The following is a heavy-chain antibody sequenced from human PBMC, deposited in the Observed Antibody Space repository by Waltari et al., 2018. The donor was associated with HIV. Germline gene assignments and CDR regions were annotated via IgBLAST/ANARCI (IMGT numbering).Heavy chain of an antibody. CDR1: GGSISDYY. CDR3: ARTYSGSYPRGYAFNI. Sequence: QVQLQESGPGLVKPSETLSLTCTVSGGSISDYYWSWIRQPPGKGLELIGFIYYNGNPNYNPSLKGRVTISMGTSRNHFSLQLTSVTAADTAVYYCARTYSGSYPRGYAFNIWGQGTMVTVSS. D-gene: IGHD1-26*01. J-gene: IGHJ3*02. CDR2: IYYNGNP. V-gene: IGHV4-59*01.